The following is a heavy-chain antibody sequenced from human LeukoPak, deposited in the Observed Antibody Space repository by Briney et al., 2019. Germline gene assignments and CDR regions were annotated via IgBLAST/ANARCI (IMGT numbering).Heavy chain of an antibody. Sequence: GGSLRLSCAASGLTFSSYAMSWVRQAPGKGLEWVSAISGSGGSTSYADSVKGRFTISRDNSKNTLYLQMNSLRAEDTAVYFCAKNSSSWYSGWGQGTLVTVSP. J-gene: IGHJ4*02. V-gene: IGHV3-23*01. D-gene: IGHD6-13*01. CDR2: ISGSGGST. CDR1: GLTFSSYA. CDR3: AKNSSSWYSG.